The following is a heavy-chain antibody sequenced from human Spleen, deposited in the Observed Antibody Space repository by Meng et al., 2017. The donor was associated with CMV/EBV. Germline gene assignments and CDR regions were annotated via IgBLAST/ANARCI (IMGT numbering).Heavy chain of an antibody. J-gene: IGHJ2*01. CDR1: GGSVSSITYY. CDR3: ARGRATVTTLTDWYFDL. Sequence: GSLRLSCTVSGGSVSSITYYWGWVRQPPGKGLEYIGSIYYSGNTYYNPSLKSRVTISVDTSKNQFSLELSSVTAADTAVYYCARGRATVTTLTDWYFDLWGRGTLVTVSS. CDR2: IYYSGNT. D-gene: IGHD4-17*01. V-gene: IGHV4-39*01.